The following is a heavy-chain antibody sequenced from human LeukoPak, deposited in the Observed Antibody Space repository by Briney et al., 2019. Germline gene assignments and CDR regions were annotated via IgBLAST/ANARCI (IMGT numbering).Heavy chain of an antibody. V-gene: IGHV4-30-4*01. CDR1: GGSISSGDYY. CDR3: ARGDYGDYWYFDL. J-gene: IGHJ2*01. Sequence: PSETLSLTCTVSGGSISSGDYYWSWIRQPPGKGLEWIGYIYYSGSTYYNPSLKSRVTISVDTSKNQFSLKLSSVTAADTAVYYCARGDYGDYWYFDLWGRGTLVTVSS. CDR2: IYYSGST. D-gene: IGHD4-17*01.